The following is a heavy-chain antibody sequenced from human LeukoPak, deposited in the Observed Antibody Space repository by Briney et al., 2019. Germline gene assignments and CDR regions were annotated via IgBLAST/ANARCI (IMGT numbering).Heavy chain of an antibody. CDR2: IYYSGST. Sequence: SETLSLTCTVSGGSISSGGYYWSWIRQHPGKGLEWIGYIYYSGSTYYNPSLKSRVTISVDTSKNQFSLKLSSVTAADTAVYYCARVRWIQLWSVYYYYGMDVWGQGTTVTVSS. J-gene: IGHJ6*02. CDR1: GGSISSGGYY. CDR3: ARVRWIQLWSVYYYYGMDV. V-gene: IGHV4-31*03. D-gene: IGHD5-18*01.